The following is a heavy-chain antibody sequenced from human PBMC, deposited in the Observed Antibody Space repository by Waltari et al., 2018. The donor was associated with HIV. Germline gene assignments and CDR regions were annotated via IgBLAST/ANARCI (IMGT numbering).Heavy chain of an antibody. CDR1: GGSIRSGRYY. J-gene: IGHJ3*02. V-gene: IGHV4-61*02. D-gene: IGHD3-22*01. CDR3: ARGNAYYDSSGYQGYAFDI. CDR2: IYTSGST. Sequence: QVQLQESGPGLVKPSQTLSLTCTVSGGSIRSGRYYWSWIRQPAGKGLEWIGRIYTSGSTNYNPSLKSRVTISVDTSKNQFSLKLSSVTAADTAVYYCARGNAYYDSSGYQGYAFDIWGQGTMVTVSS.